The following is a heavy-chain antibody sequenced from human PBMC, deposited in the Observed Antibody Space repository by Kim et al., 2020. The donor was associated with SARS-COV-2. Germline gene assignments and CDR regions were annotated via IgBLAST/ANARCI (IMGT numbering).Heavy chain of an antibody. J-gene: IGHJ6*02. CDR3: ARDWEPLWFGELSYYYGMDV. V-gene: IGHV1-18*01. CDR2: ISAYNGNT. D-gene: IGHD3-10*01. CDR1: GYTFTSYG. Sequence: ASVKVSCKASGYTFTSYGISWVRQAPGQGLEWMGWISAYNGNTNYAQKLQGRVTMTTDTSTSTAYMELRSLRSDDTAVYYCARDWEPLWFGELSYYYGMDVWGQGTTVTVSS.